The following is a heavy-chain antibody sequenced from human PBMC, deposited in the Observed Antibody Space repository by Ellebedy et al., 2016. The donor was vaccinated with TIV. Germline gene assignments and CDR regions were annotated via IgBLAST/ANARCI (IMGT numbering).Heavy chain of an antibody. V-gene: IGHV4-59*12. CDR1: GGSMNGYF. CDR3: ARDRIAVGFEN. CDR2: IYYSGST. J-gene: IGHJ4*02. D-gene: IGHD6-19*01. Sequence: SETLSLXXTVSGGSMNGYFGSWIRQPPGKGLEWIGYIYYSGSTTYSPSLKSRLMMSIDTSKNQFSLNLSSVTAADTALYYCARDRIAVGFENWGPGTRVIVSS.